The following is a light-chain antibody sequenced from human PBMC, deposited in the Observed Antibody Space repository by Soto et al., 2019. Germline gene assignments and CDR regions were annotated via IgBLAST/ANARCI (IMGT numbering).Light chain of an antibody. CDR1: QSVSSSY. Sequence: EIVLTQSPGTLYLSPGERATLFCRASQSVSSSYLAWYQQKPGQAPRLLIYGASSRATGIPDRFSGSGSGTDFTLTISRMEPEDVAVYYCQQYGSSPLSCGQGTEVEIK. J-gene: IGKJ1*01. CDR3: QQYGSSPLS. CDR2: GAS. V-gene: IGKV3-20*01.